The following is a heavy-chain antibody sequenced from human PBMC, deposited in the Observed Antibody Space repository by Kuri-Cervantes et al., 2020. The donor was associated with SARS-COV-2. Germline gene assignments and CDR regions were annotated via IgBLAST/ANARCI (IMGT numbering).Heavy chain of an antibody. Sequence: ASVKVSCKASGYTFTGYYMHWVRQAPGQGLEWMGGFDPEDGETVYAQKFQGRVTMTEDTSTDTAYMELSSLRSEDTAVYYCARDLPLWELLEFGFDYWGQGTLVTVSS. D-gene: IGHD1-26*01. J-gene: IGHJ4*02. V-gene: IGHV1-24*01. CDR2: FDPEDGET. CDR3: ARDLPLWELLEFGFDY. CDR1: GYTFTGYY.